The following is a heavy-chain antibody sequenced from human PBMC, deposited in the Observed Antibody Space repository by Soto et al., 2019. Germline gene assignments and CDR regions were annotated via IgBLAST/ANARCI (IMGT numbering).Heavy chain of an antibody. V-gene: IGHV2-5*01. CDR2: IYWNDDK. CDR3: AHTHDFWSGYYPGFDY. CDR1: GDCVTISVYS. J-gene: IGHJ4*02. D-gene: IGHD3-3*01. Sequence: TLSLTCTVCGDCVTISVYSLTWIRQPPGKALEWLALIYWNDDKRYSPSLKSRLIITQDTSKNQVVLTMTNMDPVDTATYYCAHTHDFWSGYYPGFDYWGQGTLVTVSS.